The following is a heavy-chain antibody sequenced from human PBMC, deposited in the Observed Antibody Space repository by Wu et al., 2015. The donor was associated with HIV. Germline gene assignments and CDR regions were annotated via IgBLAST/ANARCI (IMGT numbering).Heavy chain of an antibody. V-gene: IGHV1-2*02. D-gene: IGHD3-10*01. CDR2: INPNSGGT. Sequence: QVQLVQSGAEVKKPGASVKVSCKASGYTFTGYYMHWVRQAPGQGLEWMGWINPNSGGTNYAQKFQGRVTMTRDTSISTAYMELSRLRSDDTAVYYCARTRVVRGVIRAFDIWGQGTMVTVSS. CDR3: ARTRVVRGVIRAFDI. CDR1: GYTFTGYY. J-gene: IGHJ3*02.